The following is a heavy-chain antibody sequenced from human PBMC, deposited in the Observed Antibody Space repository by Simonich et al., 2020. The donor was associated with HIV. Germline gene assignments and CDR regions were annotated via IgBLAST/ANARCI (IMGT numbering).Heavy chain of an antibody. CDR3: AREGYSGYDRGWFDP. CDR1: GYSISSGYY. CDR2: INHSEST. J-gene: IGHJ5*02. D-gene: IGHD5-12*01. Sequence: QVQLQESGPGLVKPSETLSLTCAVSGYSISSGYYWGWIPPPPGKGLGWIGEINHSESTNYNPYLKSRVTISVDTSKNQFSLKLSSVTAADTAVYYCAREGYSGYDRGWFDPWGQGNLVTVSS. V-gene: IGHV4-38-2*01.